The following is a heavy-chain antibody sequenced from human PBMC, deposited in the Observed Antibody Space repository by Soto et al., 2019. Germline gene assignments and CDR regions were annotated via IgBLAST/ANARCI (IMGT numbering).Heavy chain of an antibody. CDR3: ARTGYYYDSSGYYFSNWFDP. CDR2: MNPNSGNT. J-gene: IGHJ5*02. D-gene: IGHD3-22*01. V-gene: IGHV1-8*01. CDR1: GYTFTSYD. Sequence: ASVKVSCKASGYTFTSYDINWVRQATGQGLEWMGWMNPNSGNTGYARKFQGRVTMTRNTSISTAYMELSSLRSEDTAVYYCARTGYYYDSSGYYFSNWFDPWGQGTLVTVSS.